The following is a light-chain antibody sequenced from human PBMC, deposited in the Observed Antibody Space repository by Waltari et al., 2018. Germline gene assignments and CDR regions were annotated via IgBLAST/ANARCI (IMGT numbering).Light chain of an antibody. CDR2: DDK. J-gene: IGLJ2*01. CDR1: NIGMKS. Sequence: SYLLTQPRSVSVAPGRTARVTGGGDNIGMKSGQWYQEKPGQAPRLIIYDDKNRPLESPERFCAYYSESPATLPNSRDAAGDEADYYCQVWESNTDHVIFGGGTRLTV. CDR3: QVWESNTDHVI. V-gene: IGLV3-21*01.